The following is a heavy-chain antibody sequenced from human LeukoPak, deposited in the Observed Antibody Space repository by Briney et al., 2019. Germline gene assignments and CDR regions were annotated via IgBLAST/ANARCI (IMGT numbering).Heavy chain of an antibody. CDR1: GGSMSSHY. CDR2: IYYSGST. Sequence: SETLSLTCKVSGGSMSSHYWSWIRQPPGKGLEWIEDIYYSGSTNYNPSLNSRVTISLDTSKNQFSLNLRSVTAANTAVYYCARDDRSGYSTLGYWGQGTLVTVSS. V-gene: IGHV4-59*11. D-gene: IGHD3-22*01. CDR3: ARDDRSGYSTLGY. J-gene: IGHJ4*02.